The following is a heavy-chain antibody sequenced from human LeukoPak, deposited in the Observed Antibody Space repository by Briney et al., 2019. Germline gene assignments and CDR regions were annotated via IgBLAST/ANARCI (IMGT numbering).Heavy chain of an antibody. V-gene: IGHV1-2*02. CDR2: INPNSGGT. D-gene: IGHD1-26*01. Sequence: ASVKVSCKASGYTFTGYYMHWVRQAPGQGLEWMGWINPNSGGTNYAQKFQGRVTMTRDTSISTAYMELSRLRSDDTAVYHCARDLGASVAFDIWGQGTMVTVSS. CDR3: ARDLGASVAFDI. J-gene: IGHJ3*02. CDR1: GYTFTGYY.